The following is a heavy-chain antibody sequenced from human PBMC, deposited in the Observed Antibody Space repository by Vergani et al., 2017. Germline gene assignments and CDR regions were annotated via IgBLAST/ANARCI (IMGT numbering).Heavy chain of an antibody. J-gene: IGHJ4*02. Sequence: QVQLQESGPGLVKPSETLSLTCPVSGGSISRYYWSWIRQPPGKGLEWIGYIYYSGRTNYNPSLKSRVTISVDTSKNQFSLKLSSVTAADTAVYYCARSITAAMFDYWGQGTLVTVSS. CDR1: GGSISRYY. D-gene: IGHD2-2*01. V-gene: IGHV4-59*01. CDR2: IYYSGRT. CDR3: ARSITAAMFDY.